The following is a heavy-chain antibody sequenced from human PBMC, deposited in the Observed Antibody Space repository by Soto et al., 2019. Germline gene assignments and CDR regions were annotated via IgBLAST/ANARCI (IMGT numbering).Heavy chain of an antibody. CDR2: IDPSDSYT. CDR1: GYSFTSYW. J-gene: IGHJ6*04. CDR3: AIVKLILGFRESPQTYGMEV. D-gene: IGHD7-27*01. V-gene: IGHV5-10-1*01. Sequence: PGESLKISCKGSGYSFTSYWISWVRQMPGKGLEWMGRIDPSDSYTNYSPSFQGHVTISADKSISTAYLQWSSLKASDTAMYYFAIVKLILGFRESPQTYGMEVGGKGTTVTVSS.